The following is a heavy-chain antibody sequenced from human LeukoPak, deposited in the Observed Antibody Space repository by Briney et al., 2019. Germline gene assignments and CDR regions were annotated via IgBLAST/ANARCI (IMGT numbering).Heavy chain of an antibody. CDR1: GFTFSNYS. Sequence: PGGSLGLSCAASGFTFSNYSMNWVRQAPGKGLEWVSSISFSGSYIYYADSLRGRITISRDNTKNSLYLQMNSLRAEDTAVYYCARDRYSGSYPLDYWGQGTLVTVSS. CDR2: ISFSGSYI. J-gene: IGHJ4*02. CDR3: ARDRYSGSYPLDY. V-gene: IGHV3-21*04. D-gene: IGHD1-26*01.